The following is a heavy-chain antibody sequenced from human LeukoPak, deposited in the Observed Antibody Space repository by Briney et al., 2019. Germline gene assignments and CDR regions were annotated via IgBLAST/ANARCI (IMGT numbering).Heavy chain of an antibody. CDR1: GFTFGSYA. Sequence: GGSLRLSCAASGFTFGSYAMHWVRQAPGKGLEWVAVISYDGSNKYYADSVKGRFTISRDNSKNTLYLQMNSLRAEDTAVYYCARDGDYAFDYWGQGTLVTVSS. CDR3: ARDGDYAFDY. V-gene: IGHV3-30*04. D-gene: IGHD4-17*01. J-gene: IGHJ4*02. CDR2: ISYDGSNK.